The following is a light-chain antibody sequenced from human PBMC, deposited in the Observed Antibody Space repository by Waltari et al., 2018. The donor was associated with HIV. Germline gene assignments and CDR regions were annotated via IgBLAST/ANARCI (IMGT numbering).Light chain of an antibody. J-gene: IGLJ2*01. CDR3: ATWDASLSGPV. Sequence: QSELTQPPSASGTPGQRVTISCSGSSSNIGSYTVNWYQQRPGTAPKLLIYAHHQRPSGFPGRFAGSQSDTSASLAIGGLQSEDEADYYCATWDASLSGPVFGGGTKLTVL. V-gene: IGLV1-44*01. CDR2: AHH. CDR1: SSNIGSYT.